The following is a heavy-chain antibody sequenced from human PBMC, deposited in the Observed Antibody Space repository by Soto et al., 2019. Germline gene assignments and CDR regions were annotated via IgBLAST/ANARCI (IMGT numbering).Heavy chain of an antibody. Sequence: QVQLVESGGGVVQPGRSLRLSCAASGFTFSRHAMHWVRQAPVKGLEWVAVISYDGSEKSYADSVKGRFTISRDSSKNTLYLQMDSLGPEDTAVYYCAREVGGSSPPGWGQGTLVTVFS. CDR1: GFTFSRHA. CDR3: AREVGGSSPPG. CDR2: ISYDGSEK. D-gene: IGHD6-6*01. V-gene: IGHV3-30-3*01. J-gene: IGHJ4*02.